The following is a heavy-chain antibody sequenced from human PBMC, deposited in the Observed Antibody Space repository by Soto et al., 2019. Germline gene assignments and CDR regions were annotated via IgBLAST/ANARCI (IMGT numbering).Heavy chain of an antibody. CDR2: INPSGGST. Sequence: ASVKVSCKASGYTFTSYYMHWVRQAPGQGLEWMGIINPSGGSTSYAQKFQGRVTMTRDTSTSTVYMELSSLRSEDTAVYYCARGYDFWSGYFSGYYYYYGTDVWGQGTTVTVSS. CDR1: GYTFTSYY. V-gene: IGHV1-46*01. J-gene: IGHJ6*02. D-gene: IGHD3-3*01. CDR3: ARGYDFWSGYFSGYYYYYGTDV.